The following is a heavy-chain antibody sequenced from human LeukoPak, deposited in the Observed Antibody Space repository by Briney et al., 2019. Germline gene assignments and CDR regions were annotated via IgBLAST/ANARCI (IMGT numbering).Heavy chain of an antibody. J-gene: IGHJ4*02. CDR2: VDSGDTT. Sequence: GGSLRLSCAASGFTVRNNYMNWVRQAPGKGLEWVSVVDSGDTTYYTDSVKGRFTISRDNSKNTLYLQMNSLRAEDTAVYYCVAAAARGYLYYWGQGTLVTVSS. CDR3: VAAAARGYLYY. V-gene: IGHV3-53*01. D-gene: IGHD6-13*01. CDR1: GFTVRNNY.